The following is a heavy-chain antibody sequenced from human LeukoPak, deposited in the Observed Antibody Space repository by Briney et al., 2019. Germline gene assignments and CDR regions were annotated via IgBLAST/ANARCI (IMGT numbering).Heavy chain of an antibody. D-gene: IGHD6-13*01. J-gene: IGHJ6*02. Sequence: SQTLSLTCTVSGGSISSGGYYWSWIRQHPGKGLEWIGYIYYSGSTYYNPSLKSRVTISVDTSKNQFSLKLSSVTAADTAVYYCARDPRRVAAAGSRGYGMDVWGQGTTVTVSS. V-gene: IGHV4-31*03. CDR1: GGSISSGGYY. CDR2: IYYSGST. CDR3: ARDPRRVAAAGSRGYGMDV.